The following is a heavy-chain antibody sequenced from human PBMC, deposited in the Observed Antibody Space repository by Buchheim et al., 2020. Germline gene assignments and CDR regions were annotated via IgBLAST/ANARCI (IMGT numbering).Heavy chain of an antibody. D-gene: IGHD2/OR15-2a*01. CDR2: ILRKVSGETT. Sequence: EVQLVESGGGLVMPGGSLTLSCAASGFSFSNAWMSWVRQAPGQGLEWVGRILRKVSGETTDYAAPVQGRFTISRDDSKNTLFLHMSSLKTEDTAVYFCAEGLNSNSPDYWGQGTL. V-gene: IGHV3-15*01. CDR1: GFSFSNAW. J-gene: IGHJ4*02. CDR3: AEGLNSNSPDY.